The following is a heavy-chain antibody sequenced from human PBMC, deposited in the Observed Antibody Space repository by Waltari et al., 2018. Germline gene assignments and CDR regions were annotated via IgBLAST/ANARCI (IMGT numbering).Heavy chain of an antibody. CDR2: IYQSGVT. J-gene: IGHJ3*02. V-gene: IGHV4-38-2*02. D-gene: IGHD5-12*01. CDR1: GYSISSGYY. Sequence: QVQLQESGPGLVKPSETLSLTCAVSGYSISSGYYWGWIRQPPGKGLEWIGSIYQSGVTYSNPSLRSRVTISVDTSKNQFSLKLGSVTAADTAVYYCAREGRDGYTLGPPWSPDAFDIWGQGTMVTVSS. CDR3: AREGRDGYTLGPPWSPDAFDI.